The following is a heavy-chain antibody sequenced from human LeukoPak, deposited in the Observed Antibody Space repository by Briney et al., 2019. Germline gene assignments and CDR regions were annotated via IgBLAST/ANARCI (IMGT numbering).Heavy chain of an antibody. CDR1: GFTFSSSS. CDR3: ARGGSYGGYHSY. V-gene: IGHV3-21*01. J-gene: IGHJ4*02. Sequence: GGSLRLSCAASGFTFSSSSMNWVRQAPGKGLEWVSSISTSSIYIYYADSMKGRFTISRDNAKNSLYLQMNSLRAEDTALYYCARGGSYGGYHSYWGQGTLVTVSS. D-gene: IGHD4-23*01. CDR2: ISTSSIYI.